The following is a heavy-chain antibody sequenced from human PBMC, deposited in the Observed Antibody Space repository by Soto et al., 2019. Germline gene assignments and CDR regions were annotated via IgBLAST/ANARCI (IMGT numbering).Heavy chain of an antibody. CDR1: GFTFNTFE. D-gene: IGHD3-10*01. Sequence: EVQLLESGGGLVQPGGSLRLSCAASGFTFNTFEMSWVRQAPGRGLEWVSFISDDSSRTYYADAVKGRFTISRDNSKYTLYLQMNRVTAEDTAVYACVNGGWLDFWGQGTLVTVSS. V-gene: IGHV3-23*01. CDR2: ISDDSSRT. J-gene: IGHJ5*01. CDR3: VNGGWLDF.